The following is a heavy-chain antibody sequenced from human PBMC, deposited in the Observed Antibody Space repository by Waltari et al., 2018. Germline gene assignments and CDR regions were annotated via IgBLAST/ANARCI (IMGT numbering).Heavy chain of an antibody. CDR3: ARVKYSYGASDY. V-gene: IGHV3-64*01. Sequence: EVQLVESGGGLVQPGGSLRLSCAASGFPFGSLAMHWVRQAPGKGLEYVSAISSNGGSTYYANSVKGRFTISRDNSKNTLYLQMGSLRAEDMAVYYCARVKYSYGASDYWGQGTLVTVSS. D-gene: IGHD5-18*01. CDR1: GFPFGSLA. J-gene: IGHJ4*02. CDR2: ISSNGGST.